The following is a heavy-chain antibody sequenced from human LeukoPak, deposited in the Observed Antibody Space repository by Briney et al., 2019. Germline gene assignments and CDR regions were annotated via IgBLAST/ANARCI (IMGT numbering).Heavy chain of an antibody. D-gene: IGHD1-26*01. CDR2: ISSDGGRT. J-gene: IGHJ4*02. V-gene: IGHV3-64D*09. CDR1: GFIFSSYA. CDR3: VKDKWVDY. Sequence: HLGGSLRLSCSAYGFIFSSYAMHWVRQAPGKGLEYVSSISSDGGRTYYADSVKGRFTISRDNSKNTLYLQMSSLRGEDTAVYYCVKDKWVDYWGQGTLVTVSS.